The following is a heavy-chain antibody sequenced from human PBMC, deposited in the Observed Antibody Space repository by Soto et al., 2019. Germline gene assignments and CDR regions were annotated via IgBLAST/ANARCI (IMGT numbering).Heavy chain of an antibody. CDR1: NGSFSVYY. V-gene: IGHV4-34*01. Sequence: WETLSLTCAVYNGSFSVYYWTWIRQPPGKGLEWIGEINHSGSTNYNPSLKSRVTISVDTSKNQFSLKLSSVTAADTAVYYCARDSTRRGACDIWGQGTMVTVSS. CDR3: ARDSTRRGACDI. J-gene: IGHJ3*02. CDR2: INHSGST. D-gene: IGHD2-2*01.